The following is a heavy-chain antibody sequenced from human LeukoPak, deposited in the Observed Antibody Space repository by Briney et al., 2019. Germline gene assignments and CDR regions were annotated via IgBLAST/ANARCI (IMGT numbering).Heavy chain of an antibody. CDR3: ATSNDAKIAPFDH. CDR1: GVSMSAYQ. V-gene: IGHV4-4*09. J-gene: IGHJ4*02. Sequence: SETLSLTCTVSGVSMSAYQWSWVRQSPEKGLEWIGCINTKGETSYNPSLKSRVTTSVDTSKSQFSVRLTSVTAADTAVYYCATSNDAKIAPFDHWGQGAPVTVSS. CDR2: INTKGET. D-gene: IGHD2-21*01.